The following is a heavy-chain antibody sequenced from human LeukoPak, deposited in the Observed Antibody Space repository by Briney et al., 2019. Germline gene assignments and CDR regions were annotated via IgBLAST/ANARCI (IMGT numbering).Heavy chain of an antibody. CDR2: ISYDESNK. CDR1: GFTFSSYA. V-gene: IGHV3-30*04. D-gene: IGHD3-10*01. CDR3: ARDAEMVRGVIWDYYYYGMDV. Sequence: PGGSLRLSCAASGFTFSSYAMHWVRQAPGKGLEWVAVISYDESNKYYADSVKGRFTISRDNSKNTLYLQMNSLRAEDTAVYYCARDAEMVRGVIWDYYYYGMDVWGKGTTVTVSS. J-gene: IGHJ6*04.